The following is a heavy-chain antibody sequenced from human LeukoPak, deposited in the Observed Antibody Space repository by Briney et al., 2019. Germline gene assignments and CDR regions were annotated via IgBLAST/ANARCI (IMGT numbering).Heavy chain of an antibody. V-gene: IGHV4-61*02. CDR3: ARESELYGDDDY. J-gene: IGHJ4*02. CDR2: IYTSGST. CDR1: GGSISSGSYY. D-gene: IGHD4-17*01. Sequence: SETLSLTCTVSGGSISSGSYYWSWIRQPAGKGLEWIGRIYTSGSTNYNPSLKSRVTISVDASKNQFSLKLSSVTAADTAVYYCARESELYGDDDYWGQGTLVTVSS.